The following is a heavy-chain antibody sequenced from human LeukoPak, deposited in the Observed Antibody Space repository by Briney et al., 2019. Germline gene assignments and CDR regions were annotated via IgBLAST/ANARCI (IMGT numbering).Heavy chain of an antibody. CDR2: IKQDGSEK. CDR1: GFTFSSYW. CDR3: ARVDRYSSSYFDY. Sequence: PGGSLRLSCAASGFTFSSYWMSWVRQAPGKGLEWVANIKQDGSEKYYVDSVEGRFTISRDNAKNSLYLQMNSLRAEDTAVYYCARVDRYSSSYFDYWGQGTLVTVSS. V-gene: IGHV3-7*01. J-gene: IGHJ4*02. D-gene: IGHD6-6*01.